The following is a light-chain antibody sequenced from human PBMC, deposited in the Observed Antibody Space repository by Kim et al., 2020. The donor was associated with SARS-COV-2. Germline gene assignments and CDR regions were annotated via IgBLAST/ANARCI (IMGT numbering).Light chain of an antibody. CDR1: SLAKQY. CDR2: NDS. V-gene: IGLV3-25*03. CDR3: QSADSIGTYWV. J-gene: IGLJ3*02. Sequence: PGQTARITCSGDSLAKQYAFWFQQKPGQAPVLVIYNDSDRPSGIHERFSGSSSGTTVTLTISGVQAEDEADYYCQSADSIGTYWVFGGGTKVTVL.